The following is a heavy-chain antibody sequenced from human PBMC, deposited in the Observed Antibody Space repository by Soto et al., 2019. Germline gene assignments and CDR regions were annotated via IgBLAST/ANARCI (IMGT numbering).Heavy chain of an antibody. D-gene: IGHD6-19*01. CDR2: INHSGST. CDR3: ARGGRGWYTGKYLYGMDV. Sequence: PSETLSLTCAVYGGSFSGYYWSWIRQPPGKGLEWIGEINHSGSTNYNPSLKSRVTISVDTSKNQFSLKLSSVTAADTAVYYCARGGRGWYTGKYLYGMDVWGQGTTVTVSS. J-gene: IGHJ6*02. CDR1: GGSFSGYY. V-gene: IGHV4-34*01.